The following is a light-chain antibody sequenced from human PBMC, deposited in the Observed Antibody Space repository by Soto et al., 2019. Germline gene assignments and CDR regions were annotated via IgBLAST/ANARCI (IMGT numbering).Light chain of an antibody. CDR2: AAS. J-gene: IGKJ3*01. CDR3: QKYNSAPHT. V-gene: IGKV1-27*01. CDR1: QAIFNY. Sequence: DIQMTQSPSSLSASVGDRVTITCRASQAIFNYLAWYQQKPGKVPKLLIYAASTLQSGVPSRFSGSGSGTDFTLTISSLQPEDVATYYCQKYNSAPHTFGPGTKVDIK.